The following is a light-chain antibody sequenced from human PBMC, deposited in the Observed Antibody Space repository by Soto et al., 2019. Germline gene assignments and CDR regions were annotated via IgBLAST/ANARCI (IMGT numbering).Light chain of an antibody. CDR2: DAS. V-gene: IGKV1-5*01. Sequence: QMTQSPSTLSASVGDRVTITCRASQNIRSRLAWFQQKPGKAPKLLIYDASSLESGVPQRFSGSGSGTEFTLTISSLQPDDFATYYCQQYETFSGTFGPGTRWIS. CDR1: QNIRSR. CDR3: QQYETFSGT. J-gene: IGKJ1*01.